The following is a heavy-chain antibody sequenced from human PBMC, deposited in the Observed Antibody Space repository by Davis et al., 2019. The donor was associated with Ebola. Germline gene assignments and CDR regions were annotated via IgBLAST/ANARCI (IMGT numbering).Heavy chain of an antibody. D-gene: IGHD3-22*01. CDR2: IYWDDDK. Sequence: SGPTLVKPTQTLTLTCTFSGFSLSTSGAGVGWIRQPPGKSLEWLAFIYWDDDKRYSPSLKSRLSITKDTSKNQVVLTMTNMDPVDTATYYCAHIRAIHYDSSGYDAFDIWGQGTMVTVSS. CDR3: AHIRAIHYDSSGYDAFDI. J-gene: IGHJ3*02. CDR1: GFSLSTSGAG. V-gene: IGHV2-5*02.